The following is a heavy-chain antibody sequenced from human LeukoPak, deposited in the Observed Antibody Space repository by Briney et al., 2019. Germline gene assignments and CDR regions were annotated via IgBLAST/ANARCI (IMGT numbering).Heavy chain of an antibody. D-gene: IGHD6-19*01. CDR2: INAGNGNT. J-gene: IGHJ4*02. Sequence: ASVKVSCKASGYTSTSYAMHWVRQAPGQRLEWMGWINAGNGNTKYSQEFQGRVTITRDTSASTAYMELSSLRSEDMAVYYCARVAVAGTAPDYWGQGTLVTVSS. CDR3: ARVAVAGTAPDY. CDR1: GYTSTSYA. V-gene: IGHV1-3*03.